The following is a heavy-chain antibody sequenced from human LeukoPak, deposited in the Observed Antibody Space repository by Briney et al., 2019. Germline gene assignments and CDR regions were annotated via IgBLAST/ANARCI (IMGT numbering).Heavy chain of an antibody. CDR1: GFTFSSYS. V-gene: IGHV3-48*04. CDR3: ARDRPNIVPGAFDI. Sequence: GGSLRLSCAASGFTFSSYSMNWVRQAPGKGLEGVSYIIFSSSTIYYADSVEGRFTISRDSAKNSLYLQMNSLRAEDTAVYYCARDRPNIVPGAFDIWGQGTMVTVSS. CDR2: IIFSSSTI. D-gene: IGHD5-12*01. J-gene: IGHJ3*02.